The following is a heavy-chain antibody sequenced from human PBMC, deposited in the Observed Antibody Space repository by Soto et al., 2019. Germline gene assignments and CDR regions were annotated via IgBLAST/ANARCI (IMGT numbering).Heavy chain of an antibody. Sequence: QVQLLQSGAEVKKHGASVKVSCKASGYTFTNYGISWVRQAPGQGLEWMGWINSFNGITNDAQNFQGRVTMTTDTSTSTAYMELRSLRSDDTAVYYCARDRQNYGSFDYWGQGTPVPVSS. D-gene: IGHD3-16*01. V-gene: IGHV1-18*04. CDR1: GYTFTNYG. CDR2: INSFNGIT. J-gene: IGHJ4*02. CDR3: ARDRQNYGSFDY.